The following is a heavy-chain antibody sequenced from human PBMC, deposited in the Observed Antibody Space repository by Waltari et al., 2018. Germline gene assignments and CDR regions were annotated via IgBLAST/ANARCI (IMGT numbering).Heavy chain of an antibody. CDR1: GFTFSSYA. V-gene: IGHV3-23*01. CDR2: IRGSGGST. Sequence: EVQLLESGGGLVQPGGSLRLSCAASGFTFSSYAMSWVRQAPGKGLEWVSAIRGSGGSTYYADSVKGRFTISRDNSKNTLYLQMNSLRAEDTAVYYCAKPPRPTPGYFDYWGQGTLVTVSS. CDR3: AKPPRPTPGYFDY. J-gene: IGHJ4*02.